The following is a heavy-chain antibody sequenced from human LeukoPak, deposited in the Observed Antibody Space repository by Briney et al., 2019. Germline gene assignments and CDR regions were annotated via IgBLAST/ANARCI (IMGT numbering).Heavy chain of an antibody. D-gene: IGHD1-7*01. J-gene: IGHJ4*02. CDR2: ISYDGSNK. CDR3: AKDRIPYLTGTIGDSFDY. V-gene: IGHV3-30*18. CDR1: GFTFSSYG. Sequence: GGSLRLSCAASGFTFSSYGMHWVRQAPGKGLEWVAVISYDGSNKYYADSVKGRFTISRDNSKNTLYLQMNSLRAEDTAVYYCAKDRIPYLTGTIGDSFDYWGQGTLVTVSS.